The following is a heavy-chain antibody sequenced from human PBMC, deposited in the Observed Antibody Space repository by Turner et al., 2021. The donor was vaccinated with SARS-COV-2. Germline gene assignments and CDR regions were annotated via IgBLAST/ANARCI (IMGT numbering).Heavy chain of an antibody. CDR3: ARVRPSLIDYFDY. Sequence: EVQLVETGGGLIQPGGSLRLSCAASGFTVSSNYMSWVRQAPGKGLEWVSVIYSGGSTYYADSVKGRFTISRDNSKNTLYLQMNSLRAEDTAVYYCARVRPSLIDYFDYWGQGTLVTVS. V-gene: IGHV3-53*02. CDR2: IYSGGST. CDR1: GFTVSSNY. D-gene: IGHD3-16*02. J-gene: IGHJ4*02.